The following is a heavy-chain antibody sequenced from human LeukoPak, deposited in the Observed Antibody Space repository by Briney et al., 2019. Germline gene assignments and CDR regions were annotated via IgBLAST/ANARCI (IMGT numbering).Heavy chain of an antibody. CDR2: IIPIFGTA. CDR3: ARWRFLEWGIYYYYYMDV. D-gene: IGHD3-3*01. CDR1: GGTFSSYA. Sequence: SVKVSCKASGGTFSSYAISWVRQAPGQGLEWMGGIIPIFGTANYAQKFQGRVTITTDESTSTAYMELSGLRSEDTAVYYCARWRFLEWGIYYYYYMDVWGKGTTVTVSS. J-gene: IGHJ6*03. V-gene: IGHV1-69*05.